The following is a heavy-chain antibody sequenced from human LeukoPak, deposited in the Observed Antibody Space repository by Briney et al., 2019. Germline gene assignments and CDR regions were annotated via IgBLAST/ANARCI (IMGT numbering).Heavy chain of an antibody. CDR2: IYTSGST. CDR1: GGSISSYY. CDR3: ARDPGYYDFWSGPQNWFDP. D-gene: IGHD3-3*01. Sequence: MPSETPSLTCAVSGGSISSYYWSWIRQPAGKGLEWIGRIYTSGSTNYNPSLKSRVTMSVDTSKNQFSLKLSSVTAADTAVYYCARDPGYYDFWSGPQNWFDPWGQGTLVTVSS. V-gene: IGHV4-4*07. J-gene: IGHJ5*02.